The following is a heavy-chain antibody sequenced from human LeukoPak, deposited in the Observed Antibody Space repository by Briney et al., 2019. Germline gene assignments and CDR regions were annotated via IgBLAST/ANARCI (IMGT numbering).Heavy chain of an antibody. Sequence: PGGSLRLSCAASGFTFSSYAMSWVRQAPGKGLEWVSAISGSGGSTYYADSVKGRFTISRDNSKNTLYLPMNSLRAEDTAVYYCAKDLLVPAASLGFDYWGQGTLVTVSS. V-gene: IGHV3-23*01. CDR2: ISGSGGST. CDR3: AKDLLVPAASLGFDY. CDR1: GFTFSSYA. J-gene: IGHJ4*02. D-gene: IGHD2-2*01.